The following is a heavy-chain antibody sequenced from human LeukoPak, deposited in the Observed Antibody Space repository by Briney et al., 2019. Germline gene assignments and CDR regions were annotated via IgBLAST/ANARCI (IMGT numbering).Heavy chain of an antibody. V-gene: IGHV4-59*08. CDR1: GHSLSSYY. CDR3: AWSEGHYFDY. Sequence: SDTLSLICTVSGHSLSSYYWCWLRQPPAKGLEWVGYIYYRGSTNYNPSLKSRVTISVDTSKNQFSLKLSSVTAADTAVYYCAWSEGHYFDYWGQGTLVTVSS. J-gene: IGHJ4*02. CDR2: IYYRGST.